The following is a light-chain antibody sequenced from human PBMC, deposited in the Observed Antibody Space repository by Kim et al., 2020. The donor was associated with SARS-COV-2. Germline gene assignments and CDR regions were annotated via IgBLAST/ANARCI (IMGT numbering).Light chain of an antibody. Sequence: SASVGDGLTLTCRASQNLSGFVSWFQQKPGKAPKLLIYAASTLQVGIPSSFSGSGSGTHFSLTISSLEPEDFASYYCQQTFSTPWTFGQGTKLEI. J-gene: IGKJ1*01. V-gene: IGKV1-39*01. CDR2: AAS. CDR1: QNLSGF. CDR3: QQTFSTPWT.